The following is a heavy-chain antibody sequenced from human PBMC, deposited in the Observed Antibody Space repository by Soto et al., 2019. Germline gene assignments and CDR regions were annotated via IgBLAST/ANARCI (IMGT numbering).Heavy chain of an antibody. V-gene: IGHV5-51*01. CDR3: ARNKGYCSSISCYGMDV. J-gene: IGHJ6*02. Sequence: GESLKISCTGSGYSFTTYWIGWVRQMPGKGLEWMGNIYPGDSDTRYSPAFQGQVTISADKSISTAYLQWNSLKASDTAMYFCARNKGYCSSISCYGMDVWGQGTTVTVSS. CDR2: IYPGDSDT. CDR1: GYSFTTYW. D-gene: IGHD2-2*01.